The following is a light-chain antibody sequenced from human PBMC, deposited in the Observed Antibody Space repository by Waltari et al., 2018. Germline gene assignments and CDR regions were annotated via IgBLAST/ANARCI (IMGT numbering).Light chain of an antibody. J-gene: IGKJ1*01. CDR1: QSVSRA. CDR2: AAA. V-gene: IGKV3-20*01. CDR3: QHYVRLPAT. Sequence: IVLTHSPVTLSLSPGQRVTLSCRASQSVSRALAWYQQKAGQAPRLLIYAAATRAPGIPDRFSGSGSGTDFSLTISRLEPADFAVYYCQHYVRLPATFGQGTKVEIK.